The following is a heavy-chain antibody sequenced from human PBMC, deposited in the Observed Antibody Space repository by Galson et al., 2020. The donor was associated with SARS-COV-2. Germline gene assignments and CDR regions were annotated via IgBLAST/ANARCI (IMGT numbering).Heavy chain of an antibody. D-gene: IGHD2-15*01. J-gene: IGHJ4*02. V-gene: IGHV3-30*18. CDR2: ISNGGTNK. CDR3: AKGVLTNFFDY. CDR1: EITFRNYG. Sequence: GGPMRLSCAAPEITFRNYGMHWLRQAPGKGLEWVAVISNGGTNKYYAESVTGRFTVSRDNSKNTLYLQMNSLRAADTSVYYCAKGVLTNFFDYWGQGTRVTVSS.